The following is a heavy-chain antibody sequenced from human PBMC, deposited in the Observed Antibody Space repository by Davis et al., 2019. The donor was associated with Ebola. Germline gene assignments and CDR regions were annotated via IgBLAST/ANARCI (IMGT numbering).Heavy chain of an antibody. J-gene: IGHJ6*02. D-gene: IGHD1-14*01. CDR2: IKSDGRTI. V-gene: IGHV3-74*01. Sequence: HTGGSLRLSCTASGFTFSRYWMHWVRQAPGKGLVWISRIKSDGRTISYADSVKGRFTISRDNSKNTLYLQMDSLTAEDTAVYYCARGGETVTGTASHGMDVWGQGTTVTVSS. CDR3: ARGGETVTGTASHGMDV. CDR1: GFTFSRYW.